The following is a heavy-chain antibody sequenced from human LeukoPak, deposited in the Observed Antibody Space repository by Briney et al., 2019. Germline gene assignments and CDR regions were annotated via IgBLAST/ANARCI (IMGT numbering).Heavy chain of an antibody. Sequence: GGSLRLSCAASGSTFSSYAMSWVRQAPGKGLEWVSAISGSGGSTYYADSVRGRLTISRDNSKNTLSLQMNSLRAEDTAIYYCAKLEREGYFDYWGQGTLVTVSS. D-gene: IGHD5-24*01. V-gene: IGHV3-23*01. CDR2: ISGSGGST. J-gene: IGHJ4*02. CDR1: GSTFSSYA. CDR3: AKLEREGYFDY.